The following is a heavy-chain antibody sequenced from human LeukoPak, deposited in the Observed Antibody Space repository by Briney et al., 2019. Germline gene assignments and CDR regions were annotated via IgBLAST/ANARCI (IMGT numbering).Heavy chain of an antibody. V-gene: IGHV3-23*01. D-gene: IGHD2/OR15-2a*01. J-gene: IGHJ3*02. CDR3: AKAIVLLISGNAFDI. Sequence: GGSLRLPCAASGFTFRNYAMSWVRQAPGKGLEWVSGISGSATNTYYADSVKGRFTISRDNSKNTVYLQMNSLRAEDTAVYYCAKAIVLLISGNAFDIWGQGTMVTVSS. CDR2: ISGSATNT. CDR1: GFTFRNYA.